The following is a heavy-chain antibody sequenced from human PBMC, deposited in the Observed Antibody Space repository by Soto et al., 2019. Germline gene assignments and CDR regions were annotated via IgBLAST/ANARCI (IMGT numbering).Heavy chain of an antibody. J-gene: IGHJ6*02. Sequence: PGGSLRLSCVASGLTVNDNYMSWVRQAPGKGREWVSIIYAGGSTYYADSVKDRFTISRDSSKNTLFLQMNSVREEDTAVYFCVRVPPAHDYYGLDVWGQGTTVTVSS. CDR1: GLTVNDNY. V-gene: IGHV3-66*01. CDR3: VRVPPAHDYYGLDV. CDR2: IYAGGST.